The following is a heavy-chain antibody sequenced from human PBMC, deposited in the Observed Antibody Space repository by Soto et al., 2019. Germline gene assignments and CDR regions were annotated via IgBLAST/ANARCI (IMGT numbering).Heavy chain of an antibody. J-gene: IGHJ2*01. D-gene: IGHD2-15*01. CDR1: GFTFTTYA. V-gene: IGHV3-23*01. CDR2: ISGGGDST. Sequence: VQLLESGGGLVQPGGSLRLSCAASGFTFTTYAMNWVRQAPGKGLEWVSTISGGGDSTYYADSVKGRFTISRDDSSTTLYLQIHTLRAEDTAIYYCAKDRSRYCSGGTCYSVRYFDLWGRGTLVIVSS. CDR3: AKDRSRYCSGGTCYSVRYFDL.